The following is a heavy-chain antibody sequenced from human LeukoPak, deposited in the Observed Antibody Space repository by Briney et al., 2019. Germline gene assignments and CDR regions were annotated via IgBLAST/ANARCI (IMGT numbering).Heavy chain of an antibody. V-gene: IGHV3-23*01. D-gene: IGHD6-13*01. CDR1: GFTFSSHP. CDR2: ISGSGGST. CDR3: AKARLAAAGTPVDY. Sequence: GGSLRLSCAASGFTFSSHPMSWVRQAPGKGLEWVSGISGSGGSTYYADSVRGRFTISRDNAKNTLYLQMNRMRAEYTAVYYCAKARLAAAGTPVDYWGEGALVTVSS. J-gene: IGHJ4*02.